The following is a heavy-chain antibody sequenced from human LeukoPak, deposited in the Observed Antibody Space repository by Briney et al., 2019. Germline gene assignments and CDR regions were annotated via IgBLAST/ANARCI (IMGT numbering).Heavy chain of an antibody. CDR2: ISWNSGSI. V-gene: IGHV3-9*01. J-gene: IGHJ5*02. Sequence: SLRLSCAASGFTFDDYAMHWVRQAPGKGLEWVSGISWNSGSIGYEDSVKGRFTISRDNAKNSLYLQMNSLRAEDTALYYCAKGHSSSWSDWFDPWGQGTLVTVSS. D-gene: IGHD6-13*01. CDR3: AKGHSSSWSDWFDP. CDR1: GFTFDDYA.